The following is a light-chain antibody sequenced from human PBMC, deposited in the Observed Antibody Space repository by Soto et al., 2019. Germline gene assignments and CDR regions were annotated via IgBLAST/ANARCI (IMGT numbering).Light chain of an antibody. CDR3: QKYASSPWT. CDR1: QSVSTNY. Sequence: IVLTQSPGTLSLSPVEIATLSCRAGQSVSTNYVAWYQQKPGQAPRLLIYGASNRATGIPDRVSGSGSGTDFTLTINRLEPEDFAVYYCQKYASSPWTCGQGTKGDIK. V-gene: IGKV3-20*01. J-gene: IGKJ1*01. CDR2: GAS.